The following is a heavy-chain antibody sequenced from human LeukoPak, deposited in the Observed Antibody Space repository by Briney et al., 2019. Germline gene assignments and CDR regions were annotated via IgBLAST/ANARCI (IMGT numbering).Heavy chain of an antibody. V-gene: IGHV4-59*08. CDR3: ARHGSGYYRFEY. CDR1: GGSVSSYY. J-gene: IGHJ4*02. Sequence: SETLSLTCTVSGGSVSSYYWSWIRQPPGKGLEWIGYIYYSGSTNYNPSLKSRVTLSIDTSKNQFSLKLSSVTAADTAVYYCARHGSGYYRFEYWGRGTLVTVSS. D-gene: IGHD3-3*01. CDR2: IYYSGST.